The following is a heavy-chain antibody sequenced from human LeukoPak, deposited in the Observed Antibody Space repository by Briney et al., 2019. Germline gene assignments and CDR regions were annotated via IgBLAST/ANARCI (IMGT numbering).Heavy chain of an antibody. V-gene: IGHV1-2*06. CDR1: GYTFTGYH. J-gene: IGHJ4*02. D-gene: IGHD6-19*01. CDR3: ARERIAVAGELDY. CDR2: INPNSGDT. Sequence: ASVKVSCKASGYTFTGYHMHWVRQAPGQGLEWMGRINPNSGDTNYAQKFQGRVTMTRDTSISTAYVELSRLRSDDTAVYYCARERIAVAGELDYWGQGTLVTVSS.